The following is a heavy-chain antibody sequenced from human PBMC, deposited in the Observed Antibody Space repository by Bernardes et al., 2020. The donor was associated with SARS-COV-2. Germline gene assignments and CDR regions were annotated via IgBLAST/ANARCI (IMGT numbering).Heavy chain of an antibody. Sequence: ASVKVSCKVSGYTLTELSMHWVRQAPGKGLEWMGGFDPEDGETIYAQKFQGRVTMTEDTSTDTAYMELSSLRSEDTAVYYCATDQRYYDILTGWTYYYGMDVWGQGTTVTVSS. CDR2: FDPEDGET. CDR3: ATDQRYYDILTGWTYYYGMDV. V-gene: IGHV1-24*01. J-gene: IGHJ6*02. CDR1: GYTLTELS. D-gene: IGHD3-9*01.